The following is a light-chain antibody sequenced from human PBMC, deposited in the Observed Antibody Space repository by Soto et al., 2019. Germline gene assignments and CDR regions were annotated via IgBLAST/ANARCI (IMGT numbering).Light chain of an antibody. CDR2: GAS. J-gene: IGKJ1*01. V-gene: IGKV3-20*01. CDR1: QSVSRNF. CDR3: QQYDNSPRT. Sequence: EIVLTQSPGTLSLSPGERATLSCRASQSVSRNFFAWYQQKPGQAPRLLIYGASNRATGIPDRFSGSESGTDFTLTISRLEPEDFAVYYFQQYDNSPRTFGQGTKVEI.